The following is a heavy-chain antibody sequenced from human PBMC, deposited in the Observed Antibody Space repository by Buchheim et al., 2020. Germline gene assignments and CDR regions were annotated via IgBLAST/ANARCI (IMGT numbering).Heavy chain of an antibody. CDR2: ISSASSTL. CDR3: ARKRTDGMDV. J-gene: IGHJ6*02. CDR1: GFTFSSYS. V-gene: IGHV3-48*01. Sequence: EVQLVESGGGLVQPGGSLRLSCAASGFTFSSYSMNWVRQAPGEGLEWVSYISSASSTLYYADYVKGRFTISRDNAKNSMYLRMNSLRAEDTAVYYCARKRTDGMDVWGQGTT.